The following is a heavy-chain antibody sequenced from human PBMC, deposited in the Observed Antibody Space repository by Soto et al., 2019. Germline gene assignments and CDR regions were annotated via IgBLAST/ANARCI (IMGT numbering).Heavy chain of an antibody. J-gene: IGHJ4*02. CDR2: INHSGST. CDR3: ARVFITGTTPYFDY. Sequence: SETLSLTCAVYGGSFSGYYWSWIRQPPGKGLEWIGEINHSGSTNYNPSLKSRVTISVDTSKNQFSLKLSSVTAADTAVYYCARVFITGTTPYFDYWGQGTLVTVSS. CDR1: GGSFSGYY. V-gene: IGHV4-34*01. D-gene: IGHD1-20*01.